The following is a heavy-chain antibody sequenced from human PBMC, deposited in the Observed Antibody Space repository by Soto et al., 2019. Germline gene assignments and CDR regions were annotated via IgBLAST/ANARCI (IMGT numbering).Heavy chain of an antibody. J-gene: IGHJ6*02. CDR1: GGSISSYY. Sequence: SETLSLTCTVSGGSISSYYWTWIRQPPGKGLEWIGYIYYSWSTYYNPSLKSRVTISVDTSKNQFSLMLNSVTAADTAVYYCARRTVTTIYYCGMDVWGPGTTVTVSS. V-gene: IGHV4-59*01. CDR2: IYYSWST. D-gene: IGHD4-17*01. CDR3: ARRTVTTIYYCGMDV.